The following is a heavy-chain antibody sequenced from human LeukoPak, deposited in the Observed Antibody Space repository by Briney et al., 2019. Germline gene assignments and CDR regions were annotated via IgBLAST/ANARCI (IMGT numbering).Heavy chain of an antibody. Sequence: GGSLRLSCAASGFTFSSYSMNWVRQAPGKGLEWVSSISSSSSYIYYADSVKGRFTISRDNAKNSLYLQMNSLRAEDTAVYYCARERIYYDSSGYPVGYMDVWGKGTTVTVSS. V-gene: IGHV3-21*01. CDR1: GFTFSSYS. CDR2: ISSSSSYI. CDR3: ARERIYYDSSGYPVGYMDV. D-gene: IGHD3-22*01. J-gene: IGHJ6*03.